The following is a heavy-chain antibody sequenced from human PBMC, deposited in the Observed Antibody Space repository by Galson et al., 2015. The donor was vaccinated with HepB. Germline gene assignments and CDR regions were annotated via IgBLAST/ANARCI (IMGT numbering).Heavy chain of an antibody. CDR3: ASSSNGPMMVPFDY. CDR2: IYYSGST. V-gene: IGHV4-31*11. Sequence: TLSLTCAVSGGSISSGGYYWSWIRQHPGKGLEWIGYIYYSGSTYYNPSLKSRVTISVDTSKNQFSLKLSSVTAADTAVYYCASSSNGPMMVPFDYWGQGTLVTVSS. CDR1: GGSISSGGYY. J-gene: IGHJ4*02. D-gene: IGHD2-8*01.